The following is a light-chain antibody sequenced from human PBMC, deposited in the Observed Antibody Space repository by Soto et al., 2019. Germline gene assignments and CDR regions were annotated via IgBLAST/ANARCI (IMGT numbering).Light chain of an antibody. CDR1: SSDVGSYNL. J-gene: IGLJ2*01. CDR2: EVS. V-gene: IGLV2-23*02. CDR3: SSYAGSSTFGV. Sequence: QSALTQPASVSGSPGQSITISCTGTSSDVGSYNLVSWYQQHPGKAPKLMIYEVSKRPSGVSNRFSGSKSGNTASLTISGLQAEDEADYYCSSYAGSSTFGVFGGGTKLTVL.